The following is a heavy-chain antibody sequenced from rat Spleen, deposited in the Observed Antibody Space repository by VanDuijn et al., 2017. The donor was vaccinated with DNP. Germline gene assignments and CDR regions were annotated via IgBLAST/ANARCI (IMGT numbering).Heavy chain of an antibody. V-gene: IGHV5-25*01. CDR2: ISRTGEVT. Sequence: EVQLVESGGGLVQPGGSLKFSCAASGFSFSDYDMAWVRQAPTKGLEWVSSISRTGEVTYYQDSLKGRFTVSRDNTKSTLYLQMDRLRSEDTATYYCVTDFRWGQGVMVTVSS. J-gene: IGHJ2*01. CDR1: GFSFSDYD. CDR3: VTDFR.